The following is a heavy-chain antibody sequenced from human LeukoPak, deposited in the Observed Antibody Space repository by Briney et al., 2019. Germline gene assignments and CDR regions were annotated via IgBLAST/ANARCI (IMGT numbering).Heavy chain of an antibody. D-gene: IGHD3-22*01. CDR3: ARDVYYYDSSGYENAFDI. J-gene: IGHJ3*02. CDR1: GGSVSNYY. Sequence: SETLSLTCTVSGGSVSNYYWSWIRQSPGKGLEWIGYVYYTETSYNPSLKSRVTISADTSKNQFSLKLSSVTAADTAVYYCARDVYYYDSSGYENAFDIWGQGTMVTVSS. V-gene: IGHV4-59*02. CDR2: VYYTET.